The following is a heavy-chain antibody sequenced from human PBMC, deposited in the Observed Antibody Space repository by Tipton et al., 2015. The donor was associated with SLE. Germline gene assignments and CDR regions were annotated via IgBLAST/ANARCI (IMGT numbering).Heavy chain of an antibody. CDR2: ISSTGSTI. V-gene: IGHV3-11*04. CDR1: GFTFTDHY. J-gene: IGHJ3*01. CDR3: TRETYYYASGN. D-gene: IGHD3-10*01. Sequence: FLRLSCAASGFTFTDHYMSWVRQAPGKGLEWVSYISSTGSTIHYADSVKRRFTVSRDNAKNSLYLQMNSLRAEDTAVYFCTRETYYYASGNWGQGTMVTVSS.